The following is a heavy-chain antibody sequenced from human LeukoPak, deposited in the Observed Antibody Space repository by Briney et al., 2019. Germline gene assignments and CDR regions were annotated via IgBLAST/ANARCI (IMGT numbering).Heavy chain of an antibody. Sequence: ASVTVSCKASGYTFTSYGISWVRQAPGQGLEWMGWNSGDNDNTNYAQKLQGRVTMTTDTSTSTAYMELRSLGSEDTAVYYCARGTVAVAFDYWGQGTLVTVSS. CDR1: GYTFTSYG. CDR3: ARGTVAVAFDY. CDR2: NSGDNDNT. V-gene: IGHV1-18*01. D-gene: IGHD6-19*01. J-gene: IGHJ4*02.